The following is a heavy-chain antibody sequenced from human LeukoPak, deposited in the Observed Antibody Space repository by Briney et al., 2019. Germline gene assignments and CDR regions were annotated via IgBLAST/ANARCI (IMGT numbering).Heavy chain of an antibody. J-gene: IGHJ4*02. D-gene: IGHD3-3*01. Sequence: ASVKVSCKASGGTFSSYAISWVRQAPGQGLEWMGRIIPILGIANYAQKFQGRVTITADKSTSTAYMELSSLRSEDTAVYYCASTIFGWQDYRFGRSRESDYWGQGTLVTVSS. CDR2: IIPILGIA. V-gene: IGHV1-69*04. CDR1: GGTFSSYA. CDR3: ASTIFGWQDYRFGRSRESDY.